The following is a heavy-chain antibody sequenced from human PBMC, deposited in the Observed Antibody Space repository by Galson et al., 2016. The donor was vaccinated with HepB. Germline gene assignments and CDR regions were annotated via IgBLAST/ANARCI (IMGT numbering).Heavy chain of an antibody. D-gene: IGHD6-19*01. Sequence: SLRLSCAASGFTFGDYAMSWVRQAPGKGLEWVGFIRSKVYGVTTEYAASVKGRFTISRDDSKSIAYLQMNSLKTEDTAVYYCIRVPSPSDYYYGMDVWGQGTTVTFSS. CDR1: GFTFGDYA. CDR3: IRVPSPSDYYYGMDV. J-gene: IGHJ6*02. V-gene: IGHV3-49*04. CDR2: IRSKVYGVTT.